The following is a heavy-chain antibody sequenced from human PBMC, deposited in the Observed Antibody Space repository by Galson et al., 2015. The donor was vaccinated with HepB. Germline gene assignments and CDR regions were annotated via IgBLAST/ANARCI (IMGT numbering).Heavy chain of an antibody. V-gene: IGHV4-31*03. CDR1: GASISSGGYY. J-gene: IGHJ4*02. Sequence: TLSLTCTVSGASISSGGYYWSWIRQHPGKGLEWIGYIYSSGSTYYNPSLKSRVTISVDTSKNQFSLKLSSVTAADTAVYYCARDWERGSGYSYEFDSWGQGTLVTVSS. CDR3: ARDWERGSGYSYEFDS. CDR2: IYSSGST. D-gene: IGHD3-22*01.